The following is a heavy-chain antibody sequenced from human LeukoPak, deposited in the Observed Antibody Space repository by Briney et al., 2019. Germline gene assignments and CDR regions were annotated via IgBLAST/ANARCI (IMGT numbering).Heavy chain of an antibody. CDR2: ISYDGSNK. V-gene: IGHV3-30-3*01. CDR1: GFTFSSYA. Sequence: SGGSLRLSCAASGFTFSSYAMHWVRQAPGKGLEWVAVISYDGSNKYYADSVKGRFTISRDNSKNTLYLQMNSLRAEDTAVYYCARASIVVVPAAAFDIWGQGTMVTVSS. J-gene: IGHJ3*02. CDR3: ARASIVVVPAAAFDI. D-gene: IGHD2-2*01.